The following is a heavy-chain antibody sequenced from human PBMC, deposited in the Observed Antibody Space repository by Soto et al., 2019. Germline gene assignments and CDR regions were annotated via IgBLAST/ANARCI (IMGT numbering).Heavy chain of an antibody. CDR1: GITFSSYG. V-gene: IGHV3-30*18. CDR2: ISYDGRNK. D-gene: IGHD4-4*01. Sequence: QVHLVESGGGVVQPGRSLRLSCAASGITFSSYGMHWVRQAPGKGLEWVIVISYDGRNKYFADSVKGRFTISRDNSKNTLYLQMNSLRAEDTAVYYCAKSSTAEYYYYGMDVWGQGTTVTVSS. CDR3: AKSSTAEYYYYGMDV. J-gene: IGHJ6*02.